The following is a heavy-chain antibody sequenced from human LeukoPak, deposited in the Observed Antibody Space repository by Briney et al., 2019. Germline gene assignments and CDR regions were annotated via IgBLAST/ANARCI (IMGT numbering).Heavy chain of an antibody. CDR3: ARYLHYSTFFDY. Sequence: GESLQISCKGSGYSFSTYWIAWVRQMPGKGLEWMGIIYPGDSDIRYNPSFQSQVTISADKSTTTAYLQWSSLKASDTAMYYCARYLHYSTFFDYWGQGTLVTVSS. J-gene: IGHJ4*02. CDR1: GYSFSTYW. CDR2: IYPGDSDI. D-gene: IGHD2-21*01. V-gene: IGHV5-51*01.